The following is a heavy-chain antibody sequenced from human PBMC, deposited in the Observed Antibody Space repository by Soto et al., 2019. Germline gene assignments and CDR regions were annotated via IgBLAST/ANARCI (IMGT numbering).Heavy chain of an antibody. V-gene: IGHV4-34*01. CDR2: INHSGST. Sequence: ESLSPTWLLDGPSFSVLSWSCIRQLQGRGLEWIGEINHSGSTNYNPSLKSRVTISVDTSKNQFSLKLSSVTAADTAVYYCARGRGDYVWGSYRYLPRFDYWGQGTLVTVS. CDR3: ARGRGDYVWGSYRYLPRFDY. CDR1: GPSFSVLS. D-gene: IGHD3-16*02. J-gene: IGHJ4*02.